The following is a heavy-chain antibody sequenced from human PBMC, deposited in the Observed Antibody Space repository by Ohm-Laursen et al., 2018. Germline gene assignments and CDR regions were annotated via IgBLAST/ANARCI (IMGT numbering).Heavy chain of an antibody. D-gene: IGHD6-19*01. CDR1: GFTFSSYA. V-gene: IGHV3-23*01. CDR3: AKASSGWPYWYFDL. CDR2: ISGSGGST. Sequence: SLRLSCTASGFTFSSYAMSWVRQAPGKELEWVSAISGSGGSTYYADSVKGRFTISRDNSKNTLYLQMNSLRAEDTAVYYCAKASSGWPYWYFDLWGRGTLVTVSS. J-gene: IGHJ2*01.